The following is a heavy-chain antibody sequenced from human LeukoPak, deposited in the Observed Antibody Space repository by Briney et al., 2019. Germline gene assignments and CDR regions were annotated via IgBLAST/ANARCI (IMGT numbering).Heavy chain of an antibody. CDR2: IYSSGST. CDR1: GGSISSGSYY. V-gene: IGHV4-61*02. J-gene: IGHJ2*01. Sequence: SQTLSLTCTVSGGSISSGSYYWSWIRQPAGKRLEWIGRIYSSGSTNYNPSLKSRVTISVDTSKNPFSLKLSSVTAADTAVYYCASTRNYDLWSGSGYFDLWGRGTLVTVSS. D-gene: IGHD3-3*01. CDR3: ASTRNYDLWSGSGYFDL.